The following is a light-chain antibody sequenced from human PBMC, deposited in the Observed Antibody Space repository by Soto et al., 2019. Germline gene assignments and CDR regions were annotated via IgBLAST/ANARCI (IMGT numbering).Light chain of an antibody. CDR1: QSVSSN. V-gene: IGKV3-15*01. J-gene: IGKJ4*01. CDR2: GAS. CDR3: QQYNNLRLT. Sequence: EIVMTQSPATLSVSPGERATLSCRARQSVSSNLAWYHQKPGQAPRLLIYGASTRATGIPARFSGSGSGTEFTLTISSLQSEDFAVYYCQQYNNLRLTFGGEPKVEIK.